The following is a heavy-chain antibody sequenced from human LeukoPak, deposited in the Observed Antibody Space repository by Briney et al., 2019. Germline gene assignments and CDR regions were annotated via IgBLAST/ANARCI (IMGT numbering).Heavy chain of an antibody. CDR2: INSSSSTI. CDR3: ARGVKVRGVNYYGMDV. V-gene: IGHV3-48*04. J-gene: IGHJ6*02. Sequence: GGSLRFSCAASGFTFSSYAMSWVRQAPGKGLEWVSYINSSSSTIFYADSVKGRFTISRDDAKNSLYLQMNSLRAEDTAVYYCARGVKVRGVNYYGMDVWGQGTTVTVSS. D-gene: IGHD3-10*01. CDR1: GFTFSSYA.